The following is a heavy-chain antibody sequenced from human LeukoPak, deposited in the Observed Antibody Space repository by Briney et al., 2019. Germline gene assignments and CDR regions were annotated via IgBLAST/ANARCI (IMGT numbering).Heavy chain of an antibody. CDR1: GFTFSGSA. V-gene: IGHV3-73*01. D-gene: IGHD3-22*01. CDR2: IRSKANSYAT. CDR3: TRQESDYYDSSGYYYGGDY. Sequence: GGSLKLSCAASGFTFSGSAMHWVRQASGKGLEWVGRIRSKANSYATAYAASVKGRFTVSRDDSRNTAYLQMNSLKTEDTAVYYCTRQESDYYDSSGYYYGGDYWGQGTLVTVSS. J-gene: IGHJ4*02.